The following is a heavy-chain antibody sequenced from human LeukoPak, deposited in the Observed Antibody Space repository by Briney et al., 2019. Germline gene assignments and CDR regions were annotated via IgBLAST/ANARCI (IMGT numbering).Heavy chain of an antibody. J-gene: IGHJ3*02. CDR2: INHSGST. Sequence: TSETLSLTCAVYGGSFSGYYWSWIRQPPGKGLEWIGEINHSGSTNYNPSLKSRVTISVDTSKNQFSLKLSSVTAADTAVYYCARGRSRFGVVIGYAFDIWGQGTMVTVSS. CDR3: ARGRSRFGVVIGYAFDI. V-gene: IGHV4-34*01. CDR1: GGSFSGYY. D-gene: IGHD3-3*01.